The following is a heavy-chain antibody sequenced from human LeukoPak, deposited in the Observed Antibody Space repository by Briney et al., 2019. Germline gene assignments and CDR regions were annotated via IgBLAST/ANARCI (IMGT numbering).Heavy chain of an antibody. V-gene: IGHV4-39*01. CDR3: ARLGPGYSSTWSNDAFAI. D-gene: IGHD6-13*01. CDR2: IFYSGST. Sequence: SETLSLTCTVSGGSISSSTYYWGWIRQPPGKGLEWIGNIFYSGSTYYYPSLKSRVTISVDTSKNRFSLKLNSVTAADTAVYYCARLGPGYSSTWSNDAFAIWGQGTVVTVSS. CDR1: GGSISSSTYY. J-gene: IGHJ3*02.